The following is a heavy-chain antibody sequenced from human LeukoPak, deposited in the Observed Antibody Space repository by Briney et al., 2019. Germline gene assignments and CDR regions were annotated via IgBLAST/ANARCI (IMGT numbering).Heavy chain of an antibody. D-gene: IGHD6-13*01. CDR2: ISSSSSYI. CDR1: GFTFSSYS. J-gene: IGHJ4*02. V-gene: IGHV3-21*01. CDR3: ARVRPSFIAAAGAFDY. Sequence: RSLRLSCAASGFTFSSYSMNWVRQAPGQGLEWVSSISSSSSYIYYADSVKGRFTISRDNAKNSLYLQMNSLRAEDTAVYYCARVRPSFIAAAGAFDYWGQGTLVTVSS.